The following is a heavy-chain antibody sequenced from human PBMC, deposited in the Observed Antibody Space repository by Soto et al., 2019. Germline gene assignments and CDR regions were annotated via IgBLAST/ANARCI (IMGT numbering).Heavy chain of an antibody. CDR1: GFIFSSYA. D-gene: IGHD2-21*02. J-gene: IGHJ5*02. V-gene: IGHV3-23*01. Sequence: EVQLLESGGGLVQPGGSLRLSCAASGFIFSSYAMSWVRQAPGKGLEWVSTISSSGGSTYYADSVKGQFTISRDNSKNTVYLQMNSLRAEDTAVYYCAKETGGDCYSDWFDPWGQGTRVTVSS. CDR3: AKETGGDCYSDWFDP. CDR2: ISSSGGST.